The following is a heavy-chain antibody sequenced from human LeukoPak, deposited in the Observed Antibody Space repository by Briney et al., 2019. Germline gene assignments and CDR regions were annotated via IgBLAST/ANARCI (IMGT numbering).Heavy chain of an antibody. Sequence: GGSLRLSCAASGFTFSRYAMHWVRQAPGKGLEWVAVLSYDGTRKYYADSVKGRFTISRDNSKNTLFLQMNSLRTEDTSVYSCARGFYTGYSTDWYGGVDYWGQGTLVTVSS. V-gene: IGHV3-30*14. CDR2: LSYDGTRK. CDR3: ARGFYTGYSTDWYGGVDY. CDR1: GFTFSRYA. J-gene: IGHJ4*02. D-gene: IGHD6-19*01.